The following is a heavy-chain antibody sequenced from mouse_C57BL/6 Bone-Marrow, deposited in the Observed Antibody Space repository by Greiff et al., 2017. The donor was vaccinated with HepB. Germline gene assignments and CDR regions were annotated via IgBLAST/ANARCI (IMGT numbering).Heavy chain of an antibody. D-gene: IGHD1-3*01. Sequence: EVMLVESGGDLVKPGGSLKLSCAASGFTFSSYGMSWVRQTPDKRLEWVATISSGGSYTYYPDSVKGRFTISRDNAKNTLYLQMSRLKSEDTAMYYCARLTFDYWGHGTTLTVSS. CDR2: ISSGGSYT. CDR1: GFTFSSYG. V-gene: IGHV5-6*01. J-gene: IGHJ2*01. CDR3: ARLTFDY.